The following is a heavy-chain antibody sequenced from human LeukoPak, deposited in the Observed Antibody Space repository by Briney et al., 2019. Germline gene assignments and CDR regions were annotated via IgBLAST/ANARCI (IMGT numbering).Heavy chain of an antibody. CDR3: AREANARFDY. V-gene: IGHV3-7*01. J-gene: IGHJ4*02. CDR1: GFTFSSYW. D-gene: IGHD1-1*01. Sequence: GESLRLSCAASGFTFSSYWMSWLRQAPGKGLEWVATISQDGREKFYVDFAKGRFTVSRDNAKTSLFLQMNSLRAEDTAVYYCAREANARFDYWGQGTLVTVSS. CDR2: ISQDGREK.